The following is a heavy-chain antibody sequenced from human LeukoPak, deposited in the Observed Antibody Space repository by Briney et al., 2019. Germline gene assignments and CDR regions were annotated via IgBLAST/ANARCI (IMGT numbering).Heavy chain of an antibody. D-gene: IGHD4-17*01. CDR3: AKDRLVATVTTTGGHDY. J-gene: IGHJ4*02. Sequence: GGSLRLSCAASGFTFSTYAMSWVRQAPGKGLEWVSAISGSGGSTYYADSVKGRFTISRDNSKSTLYLQMNSLRAEDTAVYYCAKDRLVATVTTTGGHDYWGQGTLVTVSS. CDR2: ISGSGGST. V-gene: IGHV3-23*01. CDR1: GFTFSTYA.